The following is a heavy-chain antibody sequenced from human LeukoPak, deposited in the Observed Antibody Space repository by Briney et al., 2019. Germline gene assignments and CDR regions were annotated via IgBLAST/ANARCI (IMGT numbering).Heavy chain of an antibody. D-gene: IGHD3-3*01. J-gene: IGHJ4*02. CDR1: GFTFDENG. V-gene: IGHV3-20*04. CDR2: INWNGGST. CDR3: ARGRFKVDY. Sequence: GGSLRLSCAASGFTFDENGMSWVRQAPGKGLESVSGINWNGGSTAYADSVKGRFTISRDNAKNSLYLQMNSLRVEDTALYYCARGRFKVDYWGQGTLVTVSS.